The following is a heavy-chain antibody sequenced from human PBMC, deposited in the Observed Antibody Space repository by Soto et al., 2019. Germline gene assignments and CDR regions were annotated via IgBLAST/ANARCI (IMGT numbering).Heavy chain of an antibody. J-gene: IGHJ5*02. V-gene: IGHV2-5*02. Sequence: QITLKESGPTLVRPTQTLTLTCTFSGFSLSTTGVGVGWIRQPPGKALEGLALIYWDDDKRYSPSLKSRRTIPKDTSKIVVILTMTNLDPVDTASYYCAQRLRDCGLVRERANDCYPWGQGTLVTVSS. CDR3: AQRLRDCGLVRERANDCYP. CDR2: IYWDDDK. D-gene: IGHD2-21*01. CDR1: GFSLSTTGVG.